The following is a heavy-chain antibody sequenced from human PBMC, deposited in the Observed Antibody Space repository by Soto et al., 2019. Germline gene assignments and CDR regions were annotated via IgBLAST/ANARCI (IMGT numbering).Heavy chain of an antibody. CDR1: GGTFSSYA. CDR2: IIPIFGTA. V-gene: IGHV1-69*06. D-gene: IGHD3-22*01. CDR3: VRDTGADYYDSSVMGGFVP. Sequence: QVQLVQSGAEVKKPGSSVKVSCKASGGTFSSYAISWVRQAPGQGLEWMGGIIPIFGTANYAQKFQGRVTITADKSTSTAYMELSSLRSEDTAVYYCVRDTGADYYDSSVMGGFVPGGQGTLVTVSS. J-gene: IGHJ5*02.